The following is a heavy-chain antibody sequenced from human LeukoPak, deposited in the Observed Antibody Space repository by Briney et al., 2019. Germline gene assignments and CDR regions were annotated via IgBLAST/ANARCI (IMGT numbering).Heavy chain of an antibody. CDR2: IYYSGST. V-gene: IGHV4-39*01. Sequence: PSETLSLTCTVSGGSISSSSYYWGWIRQPPGKGLEWIGSIYYSGSTYYNPSLKSRVTISVDTSKNQFSLKLSSVTAADTAVYYCARHSPEYSGSYGVSWFDPWGQGTLVTVSS. J-gene: IGHJ5*02. D-gene: IGHD1-26*01. CDR1: GGSISSSSYY. CDR3: ARHSPEYSGSYGVSWFDP.